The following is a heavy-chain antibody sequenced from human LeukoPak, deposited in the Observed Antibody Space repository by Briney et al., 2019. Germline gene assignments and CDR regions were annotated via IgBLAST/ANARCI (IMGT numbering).Heavy chain of an antibody. CDR1: GGTFSSYT. CDR2: IIPIFGTA. D-gene: IGHD3-16*02. V-gene: IGHV1-69*05. CDR3: ARDHYDYVWGSYRPFDY. Sequence: GASVKVSCKASGGTFSSYTISWVRQAPGQGLEWMGRIIPIFGTANYAQKFQGRVTITTDGSTSTAYMELSSLRSEDTAVYYCARDHYDYVWGSYRPFDYWGQGTLVTVSS. J-gene: IGHJ4*02.